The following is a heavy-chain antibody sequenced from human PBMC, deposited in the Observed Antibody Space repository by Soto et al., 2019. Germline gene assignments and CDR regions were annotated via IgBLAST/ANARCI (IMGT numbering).Heavy chain of an antibody. D-gene: IGHD1-20*01. J-gene: IGHJ4*02. CDR3: ARITGRHLDY. CDR2: VDYSRTA. CDR1: SGSISVTNVF. Sequence: PSETLSLTCTVSSGSISVTNVFWGWVRQPPGKGLEWIGNVDYSRTAYFSPSLATRVTFHVDTSKNQFSLTLYSVTAADTAVYYCARITGRHLDYWGQGILVTVS. V-gene: IGHV4-39*01.